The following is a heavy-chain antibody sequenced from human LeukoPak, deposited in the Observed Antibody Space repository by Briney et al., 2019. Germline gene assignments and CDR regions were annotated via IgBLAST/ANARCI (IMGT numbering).Heavy chain of an antibody. CDR3: ARDFPISGCSGGSCYTQKYHCFDY. CDR1: GFTFSSYS. CDR2: ISSSSSYI. J-gene: IGHJ4*02. D-gene: IGHD2-15*01. Sequence: GGSLRLSCAASGFTFSSYSMNWVRQAPGKGLEWVSSISSSSSYIYYADSVKGRFTISRDNAKNSLYLQMNSLRAEDTAVYYCARDFPISGCSGGSCYTQKYHCFDYWGQGTLVTVSS. V-gene: IGHV3-21*01.